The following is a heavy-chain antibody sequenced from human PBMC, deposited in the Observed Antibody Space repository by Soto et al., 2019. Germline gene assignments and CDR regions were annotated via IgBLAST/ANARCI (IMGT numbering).Heavy chain of an antibody. V-gene: IGHV5-10-1*01. CDR2: IDPSDSYS. Sequence: GESLKISCKGSGYSFTSYWITWVRQMPGKGLEWMGKIDPSDSYSNYGPSFQGLVTFSADKSISTAYLQWSSLRASDNAMYFCARYFDWSTAGNGMGVWGQGTTVTVSS. CDR1: GYSFTSYW. J-gene: IGHJ6*02. CDR3: ARYFDWSTAGNGMGV. D-gene: IGHD3-9*01.